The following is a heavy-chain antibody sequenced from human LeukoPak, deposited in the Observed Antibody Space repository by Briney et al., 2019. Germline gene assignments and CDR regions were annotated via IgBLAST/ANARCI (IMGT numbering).Heavy chain of an antibody. CDR3: ARDASRTYYYDSSGPPTI. J-gene: IGHJ3*02. D-gene: IGHD3-22*01. CDR2: ISSSSSYI. CDR1: GFTFSSYS. V-gene: IGHV3-21*01. Sequence: GGSLRLSCAASGFTFSSYSMNWVRQAPGKGLEWVSSISSSSSYIYYADSVKGRFTISRDNAKNSLYQQMNSLRAEDTAVYYCARDASRTYYYDSSGPPTIWGQGTMVTVSS.